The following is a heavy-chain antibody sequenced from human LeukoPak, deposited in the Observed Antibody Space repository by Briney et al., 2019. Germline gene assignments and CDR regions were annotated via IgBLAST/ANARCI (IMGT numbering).Heavy chain of an antibody. CDR3: VSFYETY. Sequence: GGSLRLSCAASGNYWMHWVRQAPGKGLVWVSHINRDGSWTSYADSVKGRFTISKDNVKNTVYLQMNSLRAEDTAVYYCVSFYETYWGRGTLVTVSS. CDR2: INRDGSWT. CDR1: GNYW. D-gene: IGHD2/OR15-2a*01. J-gene: IGHJ4*02. V-gene: IGHV3-74*01.